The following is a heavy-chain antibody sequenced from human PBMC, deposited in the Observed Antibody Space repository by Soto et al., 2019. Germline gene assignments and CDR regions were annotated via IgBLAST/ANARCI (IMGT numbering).Heavy chain of an antibody. V-gene: IGHV1-8*01. CDR1: GYSFTSYD. Sequence: QVQLVQSGTEVKTSGASVKVSCKASGYSFTSYDINWLRQATGQGPEWMGRVNPNTGDTGLAQRFQARVTLSSDTSINTSYVEVSSLGPDDTAIYFCARAPRPAAIAVLDHWGQGTQVAVSS. D-gene: IGHD6-19*01. J-gene: IGHJ4*02. CDR2: VNPNTGDT. CDR3: ARAPRPAAIAVLDH.